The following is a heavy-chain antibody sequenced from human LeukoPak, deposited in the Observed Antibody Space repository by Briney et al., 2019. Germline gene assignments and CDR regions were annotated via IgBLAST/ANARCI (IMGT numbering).Heavy chain of an antibody. V-gene: IGHV1-69*04. J-gene: IGHJ3*02. CDR3: AKDNLDYYDSSGYLDAFDI. CDR2: IIPILGIA. Sequence: ASVKVSCKASGGTFSSYAIIWVRQAPGQGLEWMGRIIPILGIANYAQKFQGRVTITADKSTSTAYMELSSLRSEDTAVYYCAKDNLDYYDSSGYLDAFDIWGQGTMVTVSS. CDR1: GGTFSSYA. D-gene: IGHD3-22*01.